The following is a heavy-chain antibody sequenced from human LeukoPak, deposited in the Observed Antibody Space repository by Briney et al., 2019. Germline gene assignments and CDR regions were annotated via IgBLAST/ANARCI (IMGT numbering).Heavy chain of an antibody. CDR2: IWYDGSNK. Sequence: GGSLRLPCAASGFTFSSYGMHWVRQAPGKGLELGAVIWYDGSNKYYADSVKGRFTISRDNSKNTLYLQMNSLRAEDTAVYCCARGHDDYYGSGSLDYWGQGTLVTVSS. CDR3: ARGHDDYYGSGSLDY. D-gene: IGHD3-10*01. J-gene: IGHJ4*02. V-gene: IGHV3-33*01. CDR1: GFTFSSYG.